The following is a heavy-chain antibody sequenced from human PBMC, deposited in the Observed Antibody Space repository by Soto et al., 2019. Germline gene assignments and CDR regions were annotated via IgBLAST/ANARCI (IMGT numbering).Heavy chain of an antibody. D-gene: IGHD5-18*01. CDR1: GFTFSSYS. CDR2: ISSSSSTI. CDR3: ARDHPSSYSYGLFDY. Sequence: PGGSLRLSCAASGFTFSSYSMNWVRQAPGKGLEWVSYISSSSSTIYYADSVKGRFTISRDNAKNSLYLQMNSLRAEDTAVYYCARDHPSSYSYGLFDYWGQGTLVTVSS. J-gene: IGHJ4*02. V-gene: IGHV3-48*01.